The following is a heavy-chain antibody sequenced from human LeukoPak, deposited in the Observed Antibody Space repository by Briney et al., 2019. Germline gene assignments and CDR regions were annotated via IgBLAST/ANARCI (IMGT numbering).Heavy chain of an antibody. V-gene: IGHV4-34*01. J-gene: IGHJ5*02. Sequence: NPSETLSLTCAVYGGSFSGYYWSWIRQPPGKGLEWIGEINHSGSTNYNPSLKSRVTISVNTYKNQFSLKLSSVTAADTAVYYCARGNRVYYDSSFDPWGQGTLVTVSS. CDR1: GGSFSGYY. CDR3: ARGNRVYYDSSFDP. D-gene: IGHD3-22*01. CDR2: INHSGST.